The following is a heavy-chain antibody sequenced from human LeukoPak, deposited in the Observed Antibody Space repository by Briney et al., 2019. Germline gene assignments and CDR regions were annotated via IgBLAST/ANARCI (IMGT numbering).Heavy chain of an antibody. CDR2: IGATGDT. Sequence: GGSLRLSCAASGLTFSSYDMHWVRQAPGKGLEWVLSIGATGDTYYAGSVKGRFTVSRDNAKKSLYLQMSSLRAGDTAVYYCAKAGGDYVTSNSDYWGQGTLVTVSS. CDR3: AKAGGDYVTSNSDY. CDR1: GLTFSSYD. V-gene: IGHV3-13*01. J-gene: IGHJ4*02. D-gene: IGHD4-17*01.